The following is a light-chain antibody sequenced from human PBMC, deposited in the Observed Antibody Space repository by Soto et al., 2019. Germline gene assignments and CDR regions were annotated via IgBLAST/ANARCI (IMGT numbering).Light chain of an antibody. V-gene: IGLV2-14*01. J-gene: IGLJ1*01. CDR2: EVS. Sequence: QSVLTQPASVSGSPGQSITISCTGTCSDVGGYNHVSWYQQHPFKAQCLMIYEVSNRPSGVSNRFAGSKAGNTASLSISGLQAEDKADYYGSSYASSNTFYGFATETKGTVL. CDR3: SSYASSNTFYG. CDR1: CSDVGGYNH.